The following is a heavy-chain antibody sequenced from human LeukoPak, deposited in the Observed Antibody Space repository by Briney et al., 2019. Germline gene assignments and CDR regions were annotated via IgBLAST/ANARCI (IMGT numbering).Heavy chain of an antibody. J-gene: IGHJ3*02. D-gene: IGHD4-17*01. CDR2: ISSTSGYI. V-gene: IGHV3-21*01. CDR3: ARENGDYADAFDI. Sequence: GGSLGLSCAASGFTFTNYRMTWVRQAPGKGLEWVSSISSTSGYIFYADSVQGRFTISRDNAKSSLYLQMNSLRAEDTAVYYCARENGDYADAFDIWGQGTMVTVSS. CDR1: GFTFTNYR.